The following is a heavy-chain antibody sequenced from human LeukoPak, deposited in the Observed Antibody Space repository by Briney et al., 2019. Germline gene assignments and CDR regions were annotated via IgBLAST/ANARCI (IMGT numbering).Heavy chain of an antibody. CDR2: INHSGST. CDR1: GGSFSGYY. Sequence: SETLSLTCAVYGGSFSGYYWSWIRQPPGKGLEWIGEINHSGSTNYNPSLKSRVTISVDTSQNQFSLKLSSVTAADTAVYYCARHYYDSSGYLDNAFDIWGQGTMVTVSS. J-gene: IGHJ3*02. D-gene: IGHD3-22*01. V-gene: IGHV4-34*01. CDR3: ARHYYDSSGYLDNAFDI.